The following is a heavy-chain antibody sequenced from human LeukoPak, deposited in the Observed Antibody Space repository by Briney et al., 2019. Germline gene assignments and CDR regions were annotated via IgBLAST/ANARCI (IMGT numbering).Heavy chain of an antibody. J-gene: IGHJ4*02. D-gene: IGHD3-16*02. V-gene: IGHV3-21*01. Sequence: PGGSLRLSCAASGFTFSSYSMDWVRQAPGKGLEWVSSISSSSSYIYYADSVKGRFTISRDNAKNSLYLQMNSLRAEDTAVYYCARRYDYVWGSYRPDFDYWGQGTLVTVSS. CDR2: ISSSSSYI. CDR1: GFTFSSYS. CDR3: ARRYDYVWGSYRPDFDY.